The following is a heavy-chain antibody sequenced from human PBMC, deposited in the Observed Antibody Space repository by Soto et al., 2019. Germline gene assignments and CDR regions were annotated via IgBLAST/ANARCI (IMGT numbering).Heavy chain of an antibody. CDR1: GGSVSSYY. CDR2: IYYSGST. Sequence: SETLSLTCTVSGGSVSSYYWSWIRQPPGKGLEWIGYIYYSGSTNYNPSLKSRVTISVDTSKNQFSLKLSSVTAADTAVYYCARDPNGDYLGAYDFWGQKTMFTVSS. V-gene: IGHV4-59*02. D-gene: IGHD4-17*01. CDR3: ARDPNGDYLGAYDF. J-gene: IGHJ3*01.